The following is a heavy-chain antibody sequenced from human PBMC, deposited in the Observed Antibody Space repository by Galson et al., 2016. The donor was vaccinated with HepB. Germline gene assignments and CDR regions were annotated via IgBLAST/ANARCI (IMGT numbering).Heavy chain of an antibody. D-gene: IGHD1-26*01. CDR2: IIPIFGTA. Sequence: SVKVSCKASGGTFSSYAISWVRQAPGQGLEWMGGIIPIFGTASYAQKFQGRVTITADESTSTAYMELSSLRSEDTAVYYCAREGLMGGSFDYWGQGTLVTVSS. J-gene: IGHJ4*02. V-gene: IGHV1-69*13. CDR1: GGTFSSYA. CDR3: AREGLMGGSFDY.